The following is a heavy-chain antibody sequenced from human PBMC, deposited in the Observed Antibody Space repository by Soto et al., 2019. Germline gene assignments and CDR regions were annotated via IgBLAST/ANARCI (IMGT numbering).Heavy chain of an antibody. CDR1: GGSISSGDYY. V-gene: IGHV4-30-4*01. CDR3: AREGARGSGWPIIYYYYGMDV. D-gene: IGHD6-19*01. CDR2: IYYSGST. J-gene: IGHJ6*02. Sequence: SETLSLTCTVSGGSISSGDYYWSWIRQPPGKGLEWIGYIYYSGSTYYNPSLKSRVTISVDTSKNQFSLKLSSVTAADTAVYYCAREGARGSGWPIIYYYYGMDVWGQGTTVTVSS.